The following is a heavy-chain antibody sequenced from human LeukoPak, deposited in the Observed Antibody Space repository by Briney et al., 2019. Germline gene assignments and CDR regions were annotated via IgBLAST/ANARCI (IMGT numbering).Heavy chain of an antibody. D-gene: IGHD3-3*01. J-gene: IGHJ6*03. CDR3: ARGRNDFWSGYYIPDYYYYMDV. CDR1: GYTFTSYD. CDR2: MNPNSGNT. V-gene: IGHV1-8*03. Sequence: ASVKVSCKASGYTFTSYDINWVRQATGQGLEWMGWMNPNSGNTGYAQKFQGRVTITRNTSISTAYMELSSLRSEDTAVYYCARGRNDFWSGYYIPDYYYYMDVWGKGTTVTISS.